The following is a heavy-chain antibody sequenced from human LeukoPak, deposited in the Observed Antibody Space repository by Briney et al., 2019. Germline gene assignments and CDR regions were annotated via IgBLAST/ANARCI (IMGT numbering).Heavy chain of an antibody. D-gene: IGHD4-17*01. CDR1: GYTFTCYG. V-gene: IGHV1-18*01. Sequence: ASVKVSCKASGYTFTCYGISWVRQAPGQGLEWMGWISAYNGNTNYAQKLQGRVTMTTDTSTSTAYMELRSLRSDDTAVYYCASVASDYGDYVFDYWGQGTLVTVSS. J-gene: IGHJ4*02. CDR3: ASVASDYGDYVFDY. CDR2: ISAYNGNT.